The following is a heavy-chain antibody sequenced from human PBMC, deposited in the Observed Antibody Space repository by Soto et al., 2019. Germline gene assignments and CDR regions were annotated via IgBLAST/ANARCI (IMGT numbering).Heavy chain of an antibody. Sequence: SENLSLTCTVSGGSISSYYWSWIRQPPGKGLEWIGYIYYSGSTNYNPSLKSRVTISVDTSKNQFSLKLSSVTAADTAVYYCARDKVSQIAAAGRGDPYNWFDPWGQGTLVTV. J-gene: IGHJ5*02. D-gene: IGHD6-13*01. CDR1: GGSISSYY. CDR3: ARDKVSQIAAAGRGDPYNWFDP. V-gene: IGHV4-59*01. CDR2: IYYSGST.